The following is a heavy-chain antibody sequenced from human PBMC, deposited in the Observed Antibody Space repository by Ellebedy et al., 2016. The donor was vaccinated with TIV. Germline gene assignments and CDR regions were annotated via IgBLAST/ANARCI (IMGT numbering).Heavy chain of an antibody. CDR3: ARDHSSGWADY. J-gene: IGHJ4*02. Sequence: GGSLRLXXAASGFSFRTYGMHWIRQAPGKGLEWVAVISYDGSNKYYADSVKGRFTISRDNSKNTLYLQMNSLRAEDTAVYYCARDHSSGWADYWGQGTLVTVSS. V-gene: IGHV3-30*03. CDR2: ISYDGSNK. D-gene: IGHD6-19*01. CDR1: GFSFRTYG.